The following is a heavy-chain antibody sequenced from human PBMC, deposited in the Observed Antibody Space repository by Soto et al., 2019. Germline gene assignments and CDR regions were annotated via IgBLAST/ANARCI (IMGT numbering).Heavy chain of an antibody. V-gene: IGHV4-34*01. CDR2: INHSGST. CDR3: ARERNYYGSGSYYPYYYGMDV. D-gene: IGHD3-10*01. Sequence: PSETLSLTCAVYGGSFSGYYWSWIRQPPGKGLEWIGEINHSGSTNYNPSLKSRVTISVDTSKNQFSLKLSSVTAADTAVYYCARERNYYGSGSYYPYYYGMDVWGQGTTVTVAS. CDR1: GGSFSGYY. J-gene: IGHJ6*02.